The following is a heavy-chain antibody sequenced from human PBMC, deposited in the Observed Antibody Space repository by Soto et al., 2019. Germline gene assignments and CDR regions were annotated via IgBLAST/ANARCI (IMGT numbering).Heavy chain of an antibody. CDR3: ARDGEGYCSNTSCYGLNWFDP. Sequence: QVQLVQSGAEVKKPGSSVKVSCKASGGTFSSYTISWVRQAPGQGLEWMGRIIPILGIANYAQKFQGRVTITADKSTSTAYMELSSLRSEDTAVYYCARDGEGYCSNTSCYGLNWFDPWGQGTLVTVSS. J-gene: IGHJ5*02. V-gene: IGHV1-69*08. D-gene: IGHD2-2*01. CDR1: GGTFSSYT. CDR2: IIPILGIA.